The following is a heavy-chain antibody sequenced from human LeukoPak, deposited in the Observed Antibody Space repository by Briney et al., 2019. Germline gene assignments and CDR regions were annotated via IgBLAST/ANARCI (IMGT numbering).Heavy chain of an antibody. CDR2: MNPNSGNT. J-gene: IGHJ6*03. Sequence: GASVKVSCKASGYTFTSYDINWVRRATGQGLEWMGWMNPNSGNTGYAQKFQGRVTMTRNTSISTAYMELSSLRSEDTAVYYCARVEYSGSYYSYYYYYYMDVWGKGTTVTISS. CDR1: GYTFTSYD. V-gene: IGHV1-8*01. CDR3: ARVEYSGSYYSYYYYYYMDV. D-gene: IGHD1-26*01.